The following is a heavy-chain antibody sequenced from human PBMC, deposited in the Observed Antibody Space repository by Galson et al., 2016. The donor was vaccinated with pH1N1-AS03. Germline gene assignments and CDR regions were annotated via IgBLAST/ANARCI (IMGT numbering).Heavy chain of an antibody. CDR2: INTDSGVT. CDR1: GYIFTGFY. V-gene: IGHV1-2*04. J-gene: IGHJ6*02. CDR3: ARDPRGPCTSATCPTTYYFGMDV. D-gene: IGHD2-2*01. Sequence: SVKVSCKASGYIFTGFYVHWVRQAPGQGLEWMGWINTDSGVTNYAQKFEAWVTMTRDTSVSTAYMELYGLKSDDTAVYYCARDPRGPCTSATCPTTYYFGMDVWGQGTKVTVSS.